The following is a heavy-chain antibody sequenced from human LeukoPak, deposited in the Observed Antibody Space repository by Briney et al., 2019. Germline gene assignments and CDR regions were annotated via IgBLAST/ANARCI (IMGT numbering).Heavy chain of an antibody. D-gene: IGHD1-14*01. CDR3: ASRSHRKAFDI. Sequence: SVKVSCKTSEATFGSYDINWVRQAPGQGLEWMGRIIPVLGATNYAQKFQGTVTLTADTSTNTVYMELSNLRSEDTALYFCASRSHRKAFDIWGQGTMVTVSS. V-gene: IGHV1-69*04. CDR2: IIPVLGAT. J-gene: IGHJ3*02. CDR1: EATFGSYD.